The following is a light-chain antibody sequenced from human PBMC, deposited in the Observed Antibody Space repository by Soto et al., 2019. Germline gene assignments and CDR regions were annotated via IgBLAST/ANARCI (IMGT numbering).Light chain of an antibody. Sequence: EIVMTQSPATLSVSPGERATLSCRASQSVGSYLAWYQQKPGQAPRLLISDASNRATGIPARFSGYGSGTEFTLTISSLQSEDFAVYYCQQYENWSSITFGQGTRLEI. CDR2: DAS. V-gene: IGKV3D-15*01. CDR1: QSVGSY. CDR3: QQYENWSSIT. J-gene: IGKJ5*01.